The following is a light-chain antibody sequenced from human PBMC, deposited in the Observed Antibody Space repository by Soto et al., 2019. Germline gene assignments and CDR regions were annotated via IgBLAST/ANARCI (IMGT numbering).Light chain of an antibody. Sequence: DIRMTQSPSTLSASVGDRVTMTCRASQSIGSWLAWYQHKPGRAPKLLIFDGARLESGVPSRFSGSGSGTEFTFTISSLQPEDFGTHYCQQYNSFAWTFGQGTKVDIK. CDR1: QSIGSW. CDR2: DGA. CDR3: QQYNSFAWT. J-gene: IGKJ1*01. V-gene: IGKV1-5*01.